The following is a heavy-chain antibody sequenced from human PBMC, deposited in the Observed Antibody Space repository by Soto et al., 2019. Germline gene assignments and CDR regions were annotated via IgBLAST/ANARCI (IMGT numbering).Heavy chain of an antibody. D-gene: IGHD2-15*01. J-gene: IGHJ4*02. V-gene: IGHV1-18*01. Sequence: ASVKVSCKASGYTFTSYGISWVRQAPGQGLEWMGWISAYNGNTNYAQKLQGRVTMTTDTSTSTAYMELRSLRSDDTAVYYCGRDLGPAGRYCSGGSCYLLFDYWGQGTLVTVSS. CDR3: GRDLGPAGRYCSGGSCYLLFDY. CDR1: GYTFTSYG. CDR2: ISAYNGNT.